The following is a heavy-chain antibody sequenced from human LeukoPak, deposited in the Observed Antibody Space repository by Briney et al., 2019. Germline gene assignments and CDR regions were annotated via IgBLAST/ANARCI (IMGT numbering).Heavy chain of an antibody. CDR2: MNQSGDA. V-gene: IGHV4-34*01. Sequence: PSETLSLTCSVSDGSFSTYYWGWIRQPPGKGLEWIGEMNQSGDANYSPSLKSRVTISVDTSKNQFSLKLSSVTAADTAVYYCARAGEMATIVADYWGQGTLVTVSS. J-gene: IGHJ4*02. CDR1: DGSFSTYY. D-gene: IGHD5-24*01. CDR3: ARAGEMATIVADY.